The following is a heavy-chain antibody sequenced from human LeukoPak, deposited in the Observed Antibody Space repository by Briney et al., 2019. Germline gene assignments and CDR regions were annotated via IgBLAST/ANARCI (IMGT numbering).Heavy chain of an antibody. CDR2: INPNSGGT. CDR3: ARLYRPNWGNYSFDY. V-gene: IGHV1-2*02. J-gene: IGHJ4*02. CDR1: GYTLTDYH. D-gene: IGHD7-27*01. Sequence: GASVKVSCKASGYTLTDYHMHWVRQAPGQGLEWMGWINPNSGGTHYAQKFQGRVTMTRDTSISTAYMELSRLKSDDTAVYSCARLYRPNWGNYSFDYWGQGTLVTVSS.